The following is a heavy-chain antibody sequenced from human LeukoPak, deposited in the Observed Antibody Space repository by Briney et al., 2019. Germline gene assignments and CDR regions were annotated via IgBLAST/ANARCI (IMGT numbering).Heavy chain of an antibody. Sequence: SETLSLTCVVSGGSISSDGYSWSWVRQPPGKGLEWIVYIYHGLTTSYTPSLEIRVTMSIDRSMNHFSLKLSSVTAADTAVYYCARNTYYFDRSGYPLSSGFDYWGQGTLVTVSS. D-gene: IGHD3-22*01. J-gene: IGHJ4*02. V-gene: IGHV4-30-2*01. CDR3: ARNTYYFDRSGYPLSSGFDY. CDR1: GGSISSDGYS. CDR2: IYHGLTT.